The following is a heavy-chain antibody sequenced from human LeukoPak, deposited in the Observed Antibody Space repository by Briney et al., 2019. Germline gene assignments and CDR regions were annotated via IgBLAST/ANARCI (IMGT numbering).Heavy chain of an antibody. CDR3: AKEKDDSGSYYFDY. Sequence: GGSLRLSCAASGFTFSSYGMHWVRQAPGKGLEWVAFIRYDGSNKYYADSVKGRFTISRDNSKNTLYLQMNSLRAEDTAVYCCAKEKDDSGSYYFDYWGQGTLVTVSS. D-gene: IGHD1-26*01. CDR1: GFTFSSYG. CDR2: IRYDGSNK. J-gene: IGHJ4*02. V-gene: IGHV3-30*02.